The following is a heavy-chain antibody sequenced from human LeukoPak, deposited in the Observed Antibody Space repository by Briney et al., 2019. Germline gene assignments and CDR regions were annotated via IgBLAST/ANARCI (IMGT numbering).Heavy chain of an antibody. CDR2: ISGSGGST. V-gene: IGHV3-23*01. J-gene: IGHJ5*02. CDR1: GFTFSSYA. Sequence: GGSLRLSCAASGFTFSSYAMSWVRQAPGKGLEWVSAISGSGGSTYYADSVKGRFTTSRDNSKNTLYLQMNSLRAEDTAVYYCAKDRTVRGVIPNWFDPWGQGTLVTVSS. D-gene: IGHD3-10*01. CDR3: AKDRTVRGVIPNWFDP.